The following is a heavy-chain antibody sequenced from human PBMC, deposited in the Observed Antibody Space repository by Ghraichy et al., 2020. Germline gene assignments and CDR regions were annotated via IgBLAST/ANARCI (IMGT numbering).Heavy chain of an antibody. CDR3: AKSPYYYGSGSGWFDP. J-gene: IGHJ5*02. D-gene: IGHD3-10*01. CDR2: ISGSGGST. Sequence: GGSLRLSCAASGFTFSSYAMSWVRQAPGKGLEWVSAISGSGGSTYYADSVKGRFTISRDNSKNTLYLQMNSLRAEDTAVYYCAKSPYYYGSGSGWFDPWGQGTLVTVSS. CDR1: GFTFSSYA. V-gene: IGHV3-23*01.